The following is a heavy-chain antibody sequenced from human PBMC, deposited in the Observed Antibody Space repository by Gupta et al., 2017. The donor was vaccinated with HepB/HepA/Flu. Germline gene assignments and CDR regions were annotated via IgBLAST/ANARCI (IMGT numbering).Heavy chain of an antibody. J-gene: IGHJ4*02. CDR2: IFFSGSN. CDR1: GRSINDYY. Sequence: QVLLQESGPGLVKPSETLSLTCCVSGRSINDYYWTWIRQPPGKGLELIGYIFFSGSNDHNPSLGSRVSMSVDTSNTRFSLRLSSVTASDTAVYYCARRASSNGYDFDLDYWGPGMMVTVSS. V-gene: IGHV4-59*08. D-gene: IGHD3-3*01. CDR3: ARRASSNGYDFDLDY.